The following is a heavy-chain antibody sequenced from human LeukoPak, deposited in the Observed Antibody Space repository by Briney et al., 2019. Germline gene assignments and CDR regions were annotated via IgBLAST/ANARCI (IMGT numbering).Heavy chain of an antibody. CDR2: ISSSSSYI. CDR1: GFTFSTYE. D-gene: IGHD6-13*01. V-gene: IGHV3-21*05. CDR3: AKTSSSWSLISANWFDP. J-gene: IGHJ5*02. Sequence: AGGSLRLSCAASGFTFSTYEMNWVRQAPGKGLEWVSYISSSSSYIHYADSVKGRFTISRDNAKNSLYLQMNSLRAEDTAVYYCAKTSSSWSLISANWFDPWGQGTLVTVSS.